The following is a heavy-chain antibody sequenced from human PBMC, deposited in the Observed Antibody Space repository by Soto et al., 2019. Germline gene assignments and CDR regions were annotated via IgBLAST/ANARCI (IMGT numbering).Heavy chain of an antibody. CDR2: VSPYSGNT. J-gene: IGHJ6*02. V-gene: IGHV1-18*01. CDR1: GYTFISYA. D-gene: IGHD2-15*01. Sequence: GSSVKVSCKASGYTFISYAIRWVRQVPGQGLEWMGRVSPYSGNTDSAQKFQGRVTMTADTSTNTAYMDLRNLRSDDTAVYFCSMDCLPPTSWGSATAQFFYHGMAGWG. CDR3: SMDCLPPTSWGSATAQFFYHGMAG.